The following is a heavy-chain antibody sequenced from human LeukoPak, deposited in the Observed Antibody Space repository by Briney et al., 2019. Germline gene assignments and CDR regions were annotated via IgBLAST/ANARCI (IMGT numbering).Heavy chain of an antibody. Sequence: GGSLGLSCAASGFTFRNYVIHWVRQAPGKGLEWVAVTSSDLNVKLYADSVKGRFTISRDNSRSTLYLQMNSLRPGDTAIYYCARGKLRFLEWLSLGLDYWGQGTLVTVS. D-gene: IGHD3-3*01. CDR3: ARGKLRFLEWLSLGLDY. V-gene: IGHV3-30-3*01. CDR1: GFTFRNYV. CDR2: TSSDLNVK. J-gene: IGHJ4*02.